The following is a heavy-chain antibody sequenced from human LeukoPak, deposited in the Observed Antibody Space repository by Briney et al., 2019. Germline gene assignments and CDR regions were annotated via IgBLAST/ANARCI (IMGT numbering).Heavy chain of an antibody. CDR1: GFTFSSYA. CDR3: APEGGSYQYYFDY. D-gene: IGHD1-26*01. V-gene: IGHV3-30*01. J-gene: IGHJ4*02. Sequence: PGRSLRLSCAASGFTFSSYAMHWVRQAPGKGLEWVAVISYDGSNKYYADSVKGRFTISRDNSENTLYLQMNSLRAGDTAVYYCAPEGGSYQYYFDYWGQGTLVTVSS. CDR2: ISYDGSNK.